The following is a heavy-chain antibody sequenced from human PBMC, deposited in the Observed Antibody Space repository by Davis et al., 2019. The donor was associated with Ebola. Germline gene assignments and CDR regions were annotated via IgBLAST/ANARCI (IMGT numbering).Heavy chain of an antibody. D-gene: IGHD2-15*01. CDR2: IYWDDDK. CDR3: AHSSGGYCSGGSCYSGVFSY. J-gene: IGHJ4*02. V-gene: IGHV2-5*02. CDR1: GFSLSPRGVG. Sequence: SGPTLVKPTQTLTLTCTSSGFSLSPRGVGVGWTRQPPGKALEWLALIYWDDDKRYSPSLKSRLTITKDTSKNQVVLTMTNMDPVDTATYYCAHSSGGYCSGGSCYSGVFSYWGQGSLVTVSS.